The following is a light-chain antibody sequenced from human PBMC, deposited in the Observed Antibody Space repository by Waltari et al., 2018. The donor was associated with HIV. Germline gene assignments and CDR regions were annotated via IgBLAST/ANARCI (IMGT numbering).Light chain of an antibody. V-gene: IGLV3-1*01. CDR1: KLGNKY. J-gene: IGLJ3*02. CDR3: QAWDSSNVV. CDR2: QDN. Sequence: SFELTQPPSVSVSPGQTASITCPGDKLGNKYASWYQQKPGQSPGLVIYQDNKRPSGIPQRFSGSNSGNTATLTISGTQAMDEADYYCQAWDSSNVVFGGGTKLTVL.